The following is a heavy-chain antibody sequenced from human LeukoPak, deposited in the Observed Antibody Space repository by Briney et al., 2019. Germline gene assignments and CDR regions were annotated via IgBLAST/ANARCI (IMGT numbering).Heavy chain of an antibody. CDR3: AKEGGTSRFDY. V-gene: IGHV3-74*01. J-gene: IGHJ4*02. D-gene: IGHD3/OR15-3a*01. CDR2: IYSDGSST. CDR1: GFTFSSYS. Sequence: GGSLRLSCAASGFTFSSYSMNWVRQAPGKGLVWVSRIYSDGSSTNYADSVKGRFTISRDNAKNTLYLQMNSLRAEDTAVYYCAKEGGTSRFDYWGQGTLVTVSS.